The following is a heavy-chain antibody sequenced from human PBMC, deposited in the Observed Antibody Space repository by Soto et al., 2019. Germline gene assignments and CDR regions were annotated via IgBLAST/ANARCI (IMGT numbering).Heavy chain of an antibody. CDR3: ARDHCSGGSCYSRDAFDI. CDR1: GYTFTSYY. CDR2: INPSGGST. D-gene: IGHD2-15*01. Sequence: QVQLVQSGAEVKKPGASVKVSCKASGYTFTSYYMHWVRQAPGQGLEWMGIINPSGGSTSYAQKFQGRVTMTRDTATSTVYMELSSLSSEDTAVYYCARDHCSGGSCYSRDAFDIWGQGTMVTVSS. V-gene: IGHV1-46*01. J-gene: IGHJ3*02.